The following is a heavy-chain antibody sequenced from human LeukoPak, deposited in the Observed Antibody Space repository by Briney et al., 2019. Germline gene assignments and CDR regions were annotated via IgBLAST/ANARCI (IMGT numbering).Heavy chain of an antibody. CDR1: GFTFTNYA. J-gene: IGHJ4*02. CDR3: AKGGDFDSSSYYSH. V-gene: IGHV3-23*01. D-gene: IGHD3-22*01. CDR2: ISGSGGST. Sequence: GGSLRLSCAASGFTFTNYAMSWVRQAPGKGLEWVSAISGSGGSTYYADSVKGRFTISRDNSKNTLYLQMNSLRAEDSAVYYCAKGGDFDSSSYYSHWGQGILVTVSS.